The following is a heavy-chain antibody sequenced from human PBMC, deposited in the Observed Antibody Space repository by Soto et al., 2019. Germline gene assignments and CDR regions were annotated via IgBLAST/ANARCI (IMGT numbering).Heavy chain of an antibody. CDR1: GYTFTSYG. CDR3: ARVPYYYDSPHYYGMDV. J-gene: IGHJ6*02. CDR2: ISAYNGNT. V-gene: IGHV1-18*01. Sequence: ASVKVSCKASGYTFTSYGISWVRQAPGQGLEWMGWISAYNGNTNYAQKLQGRVTMTTDTSTSTAYMELRSLRSDDTAVYYCARVPYYYDSPHYYGMDVWGQGTTVTV. D-gene: IGHD3-22*01.